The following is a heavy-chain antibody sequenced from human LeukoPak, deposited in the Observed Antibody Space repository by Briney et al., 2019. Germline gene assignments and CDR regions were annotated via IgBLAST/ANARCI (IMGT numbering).Heavy chain of an antibody. CDR3: AKNLWGQSSS. CDR1: GFTFSSHW. V-gene: IGHV3-7*01. J-gene: IGHJ5*02. Sequence: GGSLRLSCAASGFTFSSHWMSWVRQAPGKGLEWVADIKKGASEIYTADSVKGRFTISRDNAKTSLYLQMNGLRVEDTAMYYCAKNLWGQSSSWGQGTLVTVSS. D-gene: IGHD3-16*01. CDR2: IKKGASEI.